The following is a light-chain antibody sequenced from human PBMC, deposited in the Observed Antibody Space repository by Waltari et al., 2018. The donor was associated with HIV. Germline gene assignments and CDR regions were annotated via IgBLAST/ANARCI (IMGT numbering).Light chain of an antibody. J-gene: IGLJ7*01. Sequence: QSVLTQPPSASGTPGQRVTISCSGRSSNIGSKTVTWYQQLPGTAPKLLIYTNSHRPSGVPDRFSGSKSGTSASLAISGLQSEDEADYYCAAWDDSLNGRAVFGGGTHLTVL. V-gene: IGLV1-44*01. CDR3: AAWDDSLNGRAV. CDR2: TNS. CDR1: SSNIGSKT.